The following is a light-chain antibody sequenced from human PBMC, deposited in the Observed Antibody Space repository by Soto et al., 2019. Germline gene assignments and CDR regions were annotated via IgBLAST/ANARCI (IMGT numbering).Light chain of an antibody. CDR3: QQYETLPT. J-gene: IGKJ5*01. CDR2: DAS. CDR1: QNINNY. V-gene: IGKV1-33*01. Sequence: DIQMTQSPSSLSATVGDRVTITSQASQNINNYLNWYQPKPGRAPKLLIYDASNLEAGVPSRFRGSGSGTDFTIPISRLQPEDIATYYCQQYETLPTFGQGTRLEIK.